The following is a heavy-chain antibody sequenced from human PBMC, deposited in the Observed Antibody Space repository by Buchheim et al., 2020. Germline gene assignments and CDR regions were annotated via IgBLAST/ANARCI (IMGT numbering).Heavy chain of an antibody. J-gene: IGHJ4*02. CDR2: IYHSGST. Sequence: QVQLQESGPGLVKPSGTLSLTCAVSGGSISSSNWWSWVRQPPGKGLEWIGEIYHSGSTNYNPSLKSRVTISVDTFKNQFSLKLSSVTAADTAVYYCAREDLTACSSTSCYTGFDYWGQGTL. CDR1: GGSISSSNW. V-gene: IGHV4-4*02. CDR3: AREDLTACSSTSCYTGFDY. D-gene: IGHD2-2*02.